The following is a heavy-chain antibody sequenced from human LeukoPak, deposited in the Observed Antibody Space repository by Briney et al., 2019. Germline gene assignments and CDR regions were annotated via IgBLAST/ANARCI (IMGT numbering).Heavy chain of an antibody. D-gene: IGHD6-19*01. J-gene: IGHJ4*02. V-gene: IGHV4-39*01. CDR2: IYYTGST. CDR1: GASISGSGYY. Sequence: SETLSLTCAVPGASISGSGYYLGWIRQPPGKGLEWIGNIYYTGSTYYNASLQSRVTISIDMSKNQFSLRLSSVTAADTAMYYCVKSGGYGLIDYWGQGTLVTVSS. CDR3: VKSGGYGLIDY.